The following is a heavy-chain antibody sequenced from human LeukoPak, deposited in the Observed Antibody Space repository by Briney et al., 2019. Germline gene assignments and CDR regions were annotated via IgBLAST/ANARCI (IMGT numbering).Heavy chain of an antibody. CDR3: ARAGVPVPGTAWFDP. CDR2: ISSDGNTQ. J-gene: IGHJ5*02. V-gene: IGHV3-30-3*01. CDR1: GFTFRSYA. D-gene: IGHD1-1*01. Sequence: HPGGSLRLSCAASGFTFRSYAVHWVRQPPGKGLEWVAVISSDGNTQFYADSVKGRFTISRDNPKNTVYLQMNSLRAEDTAVYYCARAGVPVPGTAWFDPWGQGTLVTVSS.